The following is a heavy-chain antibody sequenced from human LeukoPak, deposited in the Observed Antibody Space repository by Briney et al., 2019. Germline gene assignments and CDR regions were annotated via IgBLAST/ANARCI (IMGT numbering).Heavy chain of an antibody. CDR2: AVQTNSGGIT. V-gene: IGHV3-15*04. Sequence: KPGGSLRLSCAASGFTFSAAWMTWVRQAPGKGLEWVGRAVQTNSGGITEYAAPVKGRFTISRDDSTDTLYLQMYSLKTEDTGVYYCATGFNAASHDGYWGQGTLVTVSA. J-gene: IGHJ4*02. CDR3: ATGFNAASHDGY. CDR1: GFTFSAAW.